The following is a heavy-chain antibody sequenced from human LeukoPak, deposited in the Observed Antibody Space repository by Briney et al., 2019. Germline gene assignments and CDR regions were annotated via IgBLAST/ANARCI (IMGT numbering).Heavy chain of an antibody. J-gene: IGHJ6*01. CDR1: GYTFTGYY. CDR2: INPNSGGT. D-gene: IGHD3-22*01. V-gene: IGHV1-2*02. Sequence: ASVTLSCKASGYTFTGYYMHWVRQAPGQGLEWMGWINPNSGGTNYAQKFQSSVTMTRDTSISTAYMELSRLRSADTAVYYCARDGSYDSSGYYPDYWGQGTTVTSSS. CDR3: ARDGSYDSSGYYPDY.